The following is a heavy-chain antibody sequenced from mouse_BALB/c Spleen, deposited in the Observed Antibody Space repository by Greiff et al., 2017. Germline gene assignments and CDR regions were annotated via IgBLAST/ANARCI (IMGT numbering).Heavy chain of an antibody. CDR1: GFTFNTYA. V-gene: IGHV10-1*02. D-gene: IGHD1-1*01. J-gene: IGHJ4*01. CDR2: IRSKSNNYAT. CDR3: VRSGYYGSSYAMDY. Sequence: EVQLVESGGGLVQPKGSLKLSCAASGFTFNTYAMNWVRQAPGKGLEWVARIRSKSNNYATYYADSVKDRFTISRDDSQSMLYLQMNNLKTEDTAMYYGVRSGYYGSSYAMDYWGQGTSVTVSS.